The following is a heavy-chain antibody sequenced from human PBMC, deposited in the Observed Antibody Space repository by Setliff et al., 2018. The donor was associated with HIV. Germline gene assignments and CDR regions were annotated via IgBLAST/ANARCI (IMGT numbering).Heavy chain of an antibody. CDR2: ISSSGSPI. D-gene: IGHD6-6*01. CDR3: ARARYMDV. Sequence: GGSLRLSCAASGFTFSSYEMNWVRQAPGKGLEWVSYISSSGSPIYYADSVKGRFTISRDNAKNTLYLQMNSLRAEDTAVYYCARARYMDVWGKGTTVTVSS. CDR1: GFTFSSYE. V-gene: IGHV3-48*03. J-gene: IGHJ6*03.